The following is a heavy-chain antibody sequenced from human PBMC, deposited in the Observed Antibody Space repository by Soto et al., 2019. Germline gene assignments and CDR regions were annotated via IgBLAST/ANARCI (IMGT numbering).Heavy chain of an antibody. CDR1: GFTFSNAW. D-gene: IGHD6-13*01. J-gene: IGHJ4*02. V-gene: IGHV3-15*01. CDR2: IKSKTDGGTT. CDR3: TTARWYTYYFDY. Sequence: EVQLVESGGGLVKPGGSLRLSCAASGFTFSNAWMSWVRQAPGKGLEWVGRIKSKTDGGTTDYAAPVKGRFTISRDDSKDPLYLQMNSLKTEDTAVYYCTTARWYTYYFDYWGQGTLVTVSS.